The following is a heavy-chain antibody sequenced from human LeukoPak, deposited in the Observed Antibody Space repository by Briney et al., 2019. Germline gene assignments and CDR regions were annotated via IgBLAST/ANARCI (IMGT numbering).Heavy chain of an antibody. D-gene: IGHD3-10*01. V-gene: IGHV4-59*12. J-gene: IGHJ5*02. Sequence: SETLSLTCTVSGGSPSDYYWSWVRQSPGKGLEGMGYSFYRGTTNYNPSLTSRVTISVETSKNQFSLRLSSVTAADTAVYYCARRKGYYYGSGSYLSRNWFDPWGQGTLVTVSS. CDR3: ARRKGYYYGSGSYLSRNWFDP. CDR2: SFYRGTT. CDR1: GGSPSDYY.